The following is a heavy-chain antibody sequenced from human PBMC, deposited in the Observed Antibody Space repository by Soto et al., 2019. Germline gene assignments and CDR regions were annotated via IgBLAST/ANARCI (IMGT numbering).Heavy chain of an antibody. CDR3: ATDLTTVTLFDY. Sequence: ASVKVSCKVSGYTLTELSMHWVRQAPGKGLEWMGGFDPEDGETIYAQKFQGRVTMTEDTSTDTAYMELSSLRSEDTAVYYCATDLTTVTLFDYWGQGTLVTVSS. CDR1: GYTLTELS. V-gene: IGHV1-24*01. CDR2: FDPEDGET. J-gene: IGHJ4*02. D-gene: IGHD4-17*01.